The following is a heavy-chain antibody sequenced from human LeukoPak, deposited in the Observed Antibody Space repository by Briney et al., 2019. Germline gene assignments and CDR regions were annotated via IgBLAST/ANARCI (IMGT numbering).Heavy chain of an antibody. D-gene: IGHD3-3*01. V-gene: IGHV1-2*02. CDR1: GYTFTSYD. Sequence: ASVKVSCKASGYTFTSYDINWVRQAPGQGLEWMGWINPNSGGTNYAQKFQGRVTMTRDTSISTAYMELSRLRSDDTAVYYCARKGLRFLFDPWGQGTLVTVSS. CDR3: ARKGLRFLFDP. CDR2: INPNSGGT. J-gene: IGHJ5*02.